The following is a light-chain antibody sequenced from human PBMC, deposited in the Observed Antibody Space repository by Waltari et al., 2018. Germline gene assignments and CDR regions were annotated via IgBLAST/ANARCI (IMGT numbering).Light chain of an antibody. V-gene: IGKV3-11*01. CDR1: QSVSSP. CDR3: QQRSKWPWA. Sequence: EIVLTQSPATLSVSPGERATLSCRASQSVSSPLAWYQHKPGQAPRLLIYDASISVTGIPARFSGSGSGTDFTLTISSLEPEDFAVYYCQQRSKWPWAFGQGTKVEIK. CDR2: DAS. J-gene: IGKJ1*01.